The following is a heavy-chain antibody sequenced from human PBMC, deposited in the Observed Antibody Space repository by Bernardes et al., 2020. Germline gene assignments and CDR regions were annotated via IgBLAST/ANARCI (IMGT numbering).Heavy chain of an antibody. CDR3: ARQFLTIFGVVIIYVEVYFDY. Sequence: SETLSLTCTVSGGSISSSSYYWGWIRQPPGKGLEWIGSIYYSGSTYYNPSLKSRVTISVDTSKNQFSLKLSSVTAADTAVYYCARQFLTIFGVVIIYVEVYFDYWGQGTLVTVSS. D-gene: IGHD3-3*01. J-gene: IGHJ4*02. CDR1: GGSISSSSYY. V-gene: IGHV4-39*01. CDR2: IYYSGST.